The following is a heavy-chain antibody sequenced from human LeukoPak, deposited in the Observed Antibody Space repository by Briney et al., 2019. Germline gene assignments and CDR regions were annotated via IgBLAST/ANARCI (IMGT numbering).Heavy chain of an antibody. Sequence: SETLSLTCTVSGGSISSGSYYWRWIRQPPGKGLEWIGYIYYSGSTNYNPSLKSRVTISVDTSKNQFSLKLTSVTAADTAVYYCARTTEGGYTYGYFYYYYMDVWGKGTTVTISS. CDR2: IYYSGST. CDR1: GGSISSGSYY. D-gene: IGHD5-18*01. J-gene: IGHJ6*03. CDR3: ARTTEGGYTYGYFYYYYMDV. V-gene: IGHV4-61*01.